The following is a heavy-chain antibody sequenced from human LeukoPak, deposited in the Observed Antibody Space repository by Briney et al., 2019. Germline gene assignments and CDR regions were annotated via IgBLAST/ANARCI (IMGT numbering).Heavy chain of an antibody. Sequence: SETLSLTCAVYGGSFSGYYWSWIRQPPGKGLEWIGEINHSGSTNYNPSLKSRVTISVDTSKDQFSLKLSSVTAADTAVYYCARRYCSSTSCYADFDYWGQGTLVTVSS. J-gene: IGHJ4*02. D-gene: IGHD2-2*01. CDR2: INHSGST. CDR3: ARRYCSSTSCYADFDY. CDR1: GGSFSGYY. V-gene: IGHV4-34*01.